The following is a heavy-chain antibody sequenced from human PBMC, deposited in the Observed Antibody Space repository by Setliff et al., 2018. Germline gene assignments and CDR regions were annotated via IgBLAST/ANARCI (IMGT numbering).Heavy chain of an antibody. V-gene: IGHV1-2*02. CDR1: GYIFTNYY. D-gene: IGHD2-15*01. J-gene: IGHJ6*03. CDR3: ARGEHIVSGDFYHYIDV. CDR2: INANTGGT. Sequence: GASVKVSCKTSGYIFTNYYIHWVRQAPGQGLEWMGWINANTGGTREVQKFQGRVTMTRDTSIDTAYMEVNRLTYDDTAVYYCARGEHIVSGDFYHYIDVWGKGTTVTVSS.